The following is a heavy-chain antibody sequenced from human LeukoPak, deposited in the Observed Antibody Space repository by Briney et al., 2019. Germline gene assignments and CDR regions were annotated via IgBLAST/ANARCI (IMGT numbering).Heavy chain of an antibody. CDR3: ARGRVVVAGTLPFDY. Sequence: PSETLSLTCAVYGGSFSGYCWSWIRQPPGKGLEWIGEINHSGSTNYNPSLKSRVTISVDTSKNQFSLKLSSVTAADTAVYYCARGRVVVAGTLPFDYWGQGTLVTVSS. CDR1: GGSFSGYC. D-gene: IGHD6-19*01. CDR2: INHSGST. V-gene: IGHV4-34*01. J-gene: IGHJ4*02.